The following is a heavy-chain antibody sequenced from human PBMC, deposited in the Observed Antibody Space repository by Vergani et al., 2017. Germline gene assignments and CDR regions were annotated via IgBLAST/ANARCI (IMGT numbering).Heavy chain of an antibody. CDR1: GGSISSYY. CDR3: ARVGDTAMVLNY. CDR2: IYYSGST. V-gene: IGHV4-59*01. J-gene: IGHJ4*02. D-gene: IGHD5-18*01. Sequence: QVQLQESGPGLVKPSETLSLTCTVPGGSISSYYWSWIRQPPGKGLEWIGYIYYSGSTNYNPSLKSRVTISVDTPKNQFSLKLSSVTAADTAVYYCARVGDTAMVLNYWGQGTLVTVSS.